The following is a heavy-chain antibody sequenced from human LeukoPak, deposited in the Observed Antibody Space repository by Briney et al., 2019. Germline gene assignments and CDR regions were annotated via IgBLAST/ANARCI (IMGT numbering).Heavy chain of an antibody. Sequence: GGSLRLSCAASGFTFSSYEMNWVRQAPGKGLEWVSYISSSGSTIYYADSEKGRFTISRDNTKNLLFLQMNGLRVEDTAVYYCARGDAFSGDHWGQGTLVTVSS. V-gene: IGHV3-48*03. J-gene: IGHJ4*02. CDR3: ARGDAFSGDH. D-gene: IGHD3-16*01. CDR1: GFTFSSYE. CDR2: ISSSGSTI.